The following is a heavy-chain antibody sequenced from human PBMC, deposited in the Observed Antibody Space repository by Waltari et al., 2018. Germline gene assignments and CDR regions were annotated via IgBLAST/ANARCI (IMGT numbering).Heavy chain of an antibody. CDR2: IRSKSNSATT. J-gene: IGHJ4*02. Sequence: EVQLVESGGGLAKPGGSLRLSCVASGLTFRNAWMSGVRQAPGKGLEGVGRIRSKSNSATTDYAAPVKGRFTISREDSKNMLYLQMNSLKTEDTAVYYCTTEDLNGYTYGYFDYWGQGALVTVSS. V-gene: IGHV3-15*01. CDR3: TTEDLNGYTYGYFDY. CDR1: GLTFRNAW. D-gene: IGHD5-18*01.